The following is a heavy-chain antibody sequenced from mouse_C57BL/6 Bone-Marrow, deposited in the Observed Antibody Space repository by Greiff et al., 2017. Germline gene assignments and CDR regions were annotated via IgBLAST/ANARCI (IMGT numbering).Heavy chain of an antibody. CDR1: GFTFSDYG. CDR2: ISSGRSTI. CDR3: ARTGSFDN. V-gene: IGHV5-17*01. Sequence: EVHLVESGGGLVKPGGSLKLSCAASGFTFSDYGMHWVRQAPEKGLEWVAYISSGRSTIYYADTVKGRFTLSRDNAKNTLCLQMTSLRSEDTAMYYCARTGSFDNSGADTTLTVSS. D-gene: IGHD4-1*01. J-gene: IGHJ2*01.